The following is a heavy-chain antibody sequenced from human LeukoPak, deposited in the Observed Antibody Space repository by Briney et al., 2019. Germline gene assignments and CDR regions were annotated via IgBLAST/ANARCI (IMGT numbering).Heavy chain of an antibody. J-gene: IGHJ6*02. Sequence: GGSLRLSCTASGFTFSSYDMSWVRQAPGKGLEWVSAISGSGGSTYYADSVKGRFTISRDNSKNTLYLQMNSLRAEDTAVYYCGRAHGRGYYYYGMDVWGQGTTVTVSS. D-gene: IGHD1-26*01. V-gene: IGHV3-23*01. CDR2: ISGSGGST. CDR1: GFTFSSYD. CDR3: GRAHGRGYYYYGMDV.